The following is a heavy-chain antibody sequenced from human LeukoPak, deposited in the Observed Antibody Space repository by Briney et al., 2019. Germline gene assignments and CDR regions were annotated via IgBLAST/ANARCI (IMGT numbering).Heavy chain of an antibody. CDR2: IVVGSGNT. V-gene: IGHV1-58*01. J-gene: IGHJ4*02. D-gene: IGHD2-15*01. CDR1: GFTFTSSA. CDR3: AKAEGYCSGTWCFRWFDW. Sequence: ASVKVSCKASGFTFTSSAVQWVRQARGQRLEWIGWIVVGSGNTNYAQKFQERVTITRDMSTSTAYMELSSLRSEDTAVYYCAKAEGYCSGTWCFRWFDWWGQGTLVTVSS.